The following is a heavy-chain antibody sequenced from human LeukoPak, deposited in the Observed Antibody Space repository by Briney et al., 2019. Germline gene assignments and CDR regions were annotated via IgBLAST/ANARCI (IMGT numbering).Heavy chain of an antibody. CDR1: GFTVNYW. Sequence: GGSLRLSCAASGFTVNYWMSWARQAPGKGLEWVATMTHDGSDEYYLDSVKGRFTISRDSAKNSLYLQMSNLRAEDTAVYFCARRGGLDVWGQGATVTVSS. V-gene: IGHV3-7*03. CDR3: ARRGGLDV. J-gene: IGHJ6*02. CDR2: MTHDGSDE.